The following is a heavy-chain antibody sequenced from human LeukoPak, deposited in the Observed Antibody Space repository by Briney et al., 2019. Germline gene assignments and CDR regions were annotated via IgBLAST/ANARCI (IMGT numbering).Heavy chain of an antibody. V-gene: IGHV1-69*05. J-gene: IGHJ5*02. D-gene: IGHD5-18*01. CDR1: GGTFSSYA. CDR3: ARAGQLWLSWFDP. CDR2: IIPIFGTA. Sequence: SVKVSCKASGGTFSSYAISWVRQAPGQGLEWMGRIIPIFGTANYAQKFQGRVTITTDESTSTAYMELSSLRSEDTAVYYCARAGQLWLSWFDPWGQGTLVTVSS.